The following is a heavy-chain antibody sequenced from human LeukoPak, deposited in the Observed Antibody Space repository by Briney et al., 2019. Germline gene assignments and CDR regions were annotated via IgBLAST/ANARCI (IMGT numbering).Heavy chain of an antibody. J-gene: IGHJ6*02. D-gene: IGHD3-10*01. CDR2: MNPNSGNT. CDR1: GYTFTSYD. Sequence: ASVKVSCKASGYTFTSYDINWVRQATGQGLEWMGWMNPNSGNTGYARKFQGRVTMTRNTSISTAYMELSSLRSEDTAVYYCAREVMVRGVIRRYYYYGMDVWGLGTTVTVSS. CDR3: AREVMVRGVIRRYYYYGMDV. V-gene: IGHV1-8*01.